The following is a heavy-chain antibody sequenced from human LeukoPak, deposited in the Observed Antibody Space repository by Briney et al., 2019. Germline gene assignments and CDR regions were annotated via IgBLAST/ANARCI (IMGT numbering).Heavy chain of an antibody. D-gene: IGHD5/OR15-5a*01. V-gene: IGHV1-2*02. Sequence: VASVKVSCKASGYTFTGHYMHWVRQAPGQGLEWMGWINTNSGATNYAEKFQGRATMTRDTSISTAYMELSKLRSDDSAVYYCARVRGYSVYDYIDYWGQGTLVTVSS. CDR2: INTNSGAT. CDR3: ARVRGYSVYDYIDY. CDR1: GYTFTGHY. J-gene: IGHJ4*02.